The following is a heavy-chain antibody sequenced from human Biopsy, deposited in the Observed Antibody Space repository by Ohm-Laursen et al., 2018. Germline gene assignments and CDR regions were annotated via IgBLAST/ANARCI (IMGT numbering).Heavy chain of an antibody. J-gene: IGHJ4*02. D-gene: IGHD2-15*01. CDR2: INQSGRT. CDR3: GNEVHGRDY. Sequence: TLSLTCAVYGKTFSDYYWSWIRQPPGKGLEWIGQINQSGRTNYNPSLKSRVNISADKSNNQFSLKLTSVTSADTAVYFCGNEVHGRDYWGLGALVTVS. V-gene: IGHV4-34*08. CDR1: GKTFSDYY.